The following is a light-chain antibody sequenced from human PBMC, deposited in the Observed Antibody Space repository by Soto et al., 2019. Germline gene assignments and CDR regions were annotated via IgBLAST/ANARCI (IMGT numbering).Light chain of an antibody. CDR2: EVS. Sequence: QSVLTQPASVSGSPGQSITISCTGTSSDVGAYNFVSWSQQHPGKAPKLMIYEVSHRVSGVSDRFSASKSCNTASLTISGLQPGDEADYYYSSYTSRSTYVFGTGTKLTVL. J-gene: IGLJ1*01. CDR3: SSYTSRSTYV. CDR1: SSDVGAYNF. V-gene: IGLV2-14*01.